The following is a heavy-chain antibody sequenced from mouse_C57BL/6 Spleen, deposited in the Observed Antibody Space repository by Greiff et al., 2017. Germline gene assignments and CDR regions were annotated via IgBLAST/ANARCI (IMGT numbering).Heavy chain of an antibody. J-gene: IGHJ1*03. CDR3: ARRGDGNYEDWWYFDV. CDR1: GYSFTGYY. D-gene: IGHD2-1*01. Sequence: VQLKQSGPELVKPGASVKISCKASGYSFTGYYMNWVKQSPEKSLEWIGEINPSTGGTTYNQKFKAKATLTVDQSSSTAYMQLKSLTSEDSAVYYCARRGDGNYEDWWYFDVWGTGTTVTVSS. CDR2: INPSTGGT. V-gene: IGHV1-42*01.